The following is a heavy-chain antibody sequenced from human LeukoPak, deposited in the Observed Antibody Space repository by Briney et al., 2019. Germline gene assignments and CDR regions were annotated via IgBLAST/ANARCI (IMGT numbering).Heavy chain of an antibody. V-gene: IGHV1-69*05. J-gene: IGHJ5*02. CDR1: GYIFTRYD. Sequence: GASVKVSCKASGYIFTRYDVNWVRQAPGQGLEWMGGIIPIFGTANYAQKFQGRVTITTDESTSTAYMELSSLRSEDTAVYYCARGSYCGGDCYHNWFDPWGQGTLVTVSS. CDR2: IIPIFGTA. CDR3: ARGSYCGGDCYHNWFDP. D-gene: IGHD2-21*01.